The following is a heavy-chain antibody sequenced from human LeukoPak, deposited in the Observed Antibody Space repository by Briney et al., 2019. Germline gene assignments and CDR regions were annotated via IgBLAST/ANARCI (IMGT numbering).Heavy chain of an antibody. Sequence: PGGSLRLSCAASGFTFSSYWMSWVRQAPGKGLEWVANIEQDGSEKYYVDSVKGRFTISRDNAKNSLYLQMNSLRAEDTAVYYCARTLGVYYYYMDVWGKGTTVTVSS. J-gene: IGHJ6*03. D-gene: IGHD3-16*01. V-gene: IGHV3-7*01. CDR1: GFTFSSYW. CDR2: IEQDGSEK. CDR3: ARTLGVYYYYMDV.